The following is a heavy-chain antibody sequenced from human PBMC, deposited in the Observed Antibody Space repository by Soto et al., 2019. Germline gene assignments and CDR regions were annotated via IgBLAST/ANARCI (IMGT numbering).Heavy chain of an antibody. Sequence: PSGTLSLTCTVTGGAISCYYWTWIRQSDGEGLKWIGRIYSSGSTNYNPSLKSRVTISLDTSMNYFSLRLSSVTAADTAVYYCARGQRFSDWFDPWGQGTLVTVSS. J-gene: IGHJ5*02. CDR2: IYSSGST. CDR1: GGAISCYY. V-gene: IGHV4-4*07. D-gene: IGHD3-3*01. CDR3: ARGQRFSDWFDP.